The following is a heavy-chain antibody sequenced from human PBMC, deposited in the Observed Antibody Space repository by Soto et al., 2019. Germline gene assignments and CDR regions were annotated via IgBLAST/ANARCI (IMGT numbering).Heavy chain of an antibody. Sequence: LRLSCAASGFTFNYYAMNWVRQAPGKGLEWLAVLSYDGSKNNYADSVKGRFTISRDNSKNTLYLQMNSLRAEDTAVYYCARPTLLYDTSGYYFDYWGQGTLVTVSS. D-gene: IGHD3-22*01. J-gene: IGHJ4*02. CDR2: LSYDGSKN. CDR1: GFTFNYYA. V-gene: IGHV3-30-3*01. CDR3: ARPTLLYDTSGYYFDY.